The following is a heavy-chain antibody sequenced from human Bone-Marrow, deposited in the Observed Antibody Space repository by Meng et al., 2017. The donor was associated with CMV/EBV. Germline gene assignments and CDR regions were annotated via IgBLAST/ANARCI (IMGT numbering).Heavy chain of an antibody. CDR3: ARDRTIFGVVGY. V-gene: IGHV4-34*01. Sequence: SETLSLTCAVYGGSFSGYYWSWIRQPPGKGLEWIGEINHSGSTNYNPSLKSRVTISVDTSKNQFSLKLSSVTAADTAVYYCARDRTIFGVVGYWGQGTLVTFSS. J-gene: IGHJ4*02. D-gene: IGHD3-3*01. CDR2: INHSGST. CDR1: GGSFSGYY.